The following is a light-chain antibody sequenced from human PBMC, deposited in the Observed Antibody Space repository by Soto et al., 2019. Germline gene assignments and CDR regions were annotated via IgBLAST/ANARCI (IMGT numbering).Light chain of an antibody. Sequence: EVVLTQAPATLSLSPGERATLSCRASQSVGPYLAWYQQKPGQPPRLLIYDASNSASGIPARFSGSGSGTDFTLTISSLEPEDSAVYYCQQRSNWPPLSFGPGTKVDF. CDR3: QQRSNWPPLS. CDR1: QSVGPY. V-gene: IGKV3-11*01. J-gene: IGKJ3*01. CDR2: DAS.